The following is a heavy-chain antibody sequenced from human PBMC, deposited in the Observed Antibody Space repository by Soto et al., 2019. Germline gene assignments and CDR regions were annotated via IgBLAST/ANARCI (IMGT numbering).Heavy chain of an antibody. CDR2: IKQDGSEK. CDR3: ARERVAGYDILTGYYHGGAYYFDY. V-gene: IGHV3-7*01. D-gene: IGHD3-9*01. Sequence: GGSLRLSCAASGFTFSSYWMSWVRQAPGKGLEWVANIKQDGSEKYYVDSVKGRITISRDNAKNSLYLQMNSLRAEDTAVYYCARERVAGYDILTGYYHGGAYYFDYWGQGTLVTVSS. CDR1: GFTFSSYW. J-gene: IGHJ4*02.